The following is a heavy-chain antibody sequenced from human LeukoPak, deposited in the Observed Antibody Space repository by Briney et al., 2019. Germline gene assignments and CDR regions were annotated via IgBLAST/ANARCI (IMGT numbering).Heavy chain of an antibody. CDR2: IYYSGST. CDR3: ARAPIVAPPNDAFDI. J-gene: IGHJ3*02. V-gene: IGHV4-30-4*01. D-gene: IGHD5-12*01. CDR1: GGSISSGDYY. Sequence: MTSQTLSLTCTVSGGSISSGDYYWSWIRQPPGKGLEWIGYIYYSGSTYYNPSLKSRVTISVDTSKNQFSLKLSSVTAADTAVYYCARAPIVAPPNDAFDIWGQGTMVTVSS.